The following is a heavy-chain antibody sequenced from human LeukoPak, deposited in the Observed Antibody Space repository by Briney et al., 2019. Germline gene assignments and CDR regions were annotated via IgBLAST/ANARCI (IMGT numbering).Heavy chain of an antibody. V-gene: IGHV1-46*01. CDR2: INLGDGTT. CDR3: VRHDLPGNSPFDY. CDR1: GYTFTNYY. Sequence: ASVKVSCKTSGYTFTNYYMHWVRQAPGQGLEWMGIINLGDGTTSYAQKFQGRVTMTRDTSTSTVYMELSSLRSDDTDTAVYYCVRHDLPGNSPFDYWGQGTLVTVSS. D-gene: IGHD4-23*01. J-gene: IGHJ4*02.